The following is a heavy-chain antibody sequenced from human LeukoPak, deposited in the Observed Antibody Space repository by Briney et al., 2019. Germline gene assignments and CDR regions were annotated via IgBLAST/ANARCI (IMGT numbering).Heavy chain of an antibody. D-gene: IGHD3-10*01. CDR1: GFTVSSNY. V-gene: IGHV3-53*01. CDR3: ARSLRVRGVPDYMDV. Sequence: GGSLRLFCAASGFTVSSNYMTWVRQAPGKGLEWVSVIYKSAITYYADTVRGRFTISRDNSKNTLYLQMNSLRAEDTAVYYCARSLRVRGVPDYMDVWGKGTTVTISS. CDR2: IYKSAIT. J-gene: IGHJ6*03.